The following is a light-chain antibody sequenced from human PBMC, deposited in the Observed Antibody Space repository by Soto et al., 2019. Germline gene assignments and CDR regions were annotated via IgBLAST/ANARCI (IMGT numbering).Light chain of an antibody. V-gene: IGKV3-20*01. Sequence: VSQSACTLSLSQRERATLYCRASQTLAGRYLAWYQQKAGPAPRLLIHGSSTRATGIADRFSGSGSGTDFTLTISRLEPEDFTVYYCQLYGTPPKTFAQGTKLDIK. J-gene: IGKJ1*01. CDR1: QTLAGRY. CDR2: GSS. CDR3: QLYGTPPKT.